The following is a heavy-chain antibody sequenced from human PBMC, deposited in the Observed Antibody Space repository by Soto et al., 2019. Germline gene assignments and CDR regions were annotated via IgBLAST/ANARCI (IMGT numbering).Heavy chain of an antibody. Sequence: GASVKVSCKASGYTFTSYGISWVRQAPGQGLEWMGWISAYNGNTNYAQKFQGRVTMTTDTSTSTAYMELSSLRSEDTAVYYCAIEYYDFWSGYFYYYYYMDVWGKGTTVTVSS. D-gene: IGHD3-3*01. V-gene: IGHV1-18*01. CDR2: ISAYNGNT. CDR1: GYTFTSYG. CDR3: AIEYYDFWSGYFYYYYYMDV. J-gene: IGHJ6*03.